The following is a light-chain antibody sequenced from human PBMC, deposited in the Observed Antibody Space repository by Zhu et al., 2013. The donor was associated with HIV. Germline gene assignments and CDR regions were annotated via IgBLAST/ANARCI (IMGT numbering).Light chain of an antibody. V-gene: IGKV3-11*01. Sequence: EIVVTQSPATLSLSPGDRATLSCRASQTVGSSLAWYQQKHGQAPRLLIYDTSNRATGIPARFSGRGSGTDFTLTISSLEPEDFAVYYCQLRSNWPPITFGQGTRVDIK. J-gene: IGKJ5*01. CDR2: DTS. CDR1: QTVGSS. CDR3: QLRSNWPPIT.